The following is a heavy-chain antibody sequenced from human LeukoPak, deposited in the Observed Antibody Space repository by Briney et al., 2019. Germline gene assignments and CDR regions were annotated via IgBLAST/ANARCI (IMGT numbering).Heavy chain of an antibody. CDR1: GASISSTTYY. D-gene: IGHD5-12*01. V-gene: IGHV4-39*07. J-gene: IGHJ4*02. CDR3: ARVSGYDWESFYDY. CDR2: IYYSGST. Sequence: SETLSLTCTVSGASISSTTYYWGWIRQPPRKGLEWIASIYYSGSTYYNPSLKSRVTISVDTSKNQFSLKLSSVTAADTAVYYCARVSGYDWESFYDYWGQGTLVTVSS.